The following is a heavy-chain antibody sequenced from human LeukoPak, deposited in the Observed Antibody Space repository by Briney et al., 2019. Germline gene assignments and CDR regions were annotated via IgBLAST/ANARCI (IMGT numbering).Heavy chain of an antibody. J-gene: IGHJ5*02. V-gene: IGHV4-34*01. D-gene: IGHD1-26*01. CDR1: GGSFSGYY. Sequence: SETLSLTCAVYGGSFSGYYWSWIRQPPGKGLEWIGEINHSGSTNYNPSLKSRVTISVDTSKNQFSLKLSSVTAADTAVYYCARGFRRELLSWGQGTLVTVSS. CDR2: INHSGST. CDR3: ARGFRRELLS.